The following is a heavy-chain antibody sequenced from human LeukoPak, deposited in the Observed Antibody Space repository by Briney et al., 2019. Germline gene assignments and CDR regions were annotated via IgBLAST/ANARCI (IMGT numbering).Heavy chain of an antibody. V-gene: IGHV4-34*01. J-gene: IGHJ4*02. Sequence: PSETLSLTCAVYGGSFSGYYWSWIRQPPGKGLEWIGEINHSGSTNYNPSLKSRVTISVDTSKNQFSLKLSSVTAADTAVYYCSTRGVAAAPFDYWGQGTLVTVSS. CDR3: STRGVAAAPFDY. CDR1: GGSFSGYY. CDR2: INHSGST. D-gene: IGHD6-13*01.